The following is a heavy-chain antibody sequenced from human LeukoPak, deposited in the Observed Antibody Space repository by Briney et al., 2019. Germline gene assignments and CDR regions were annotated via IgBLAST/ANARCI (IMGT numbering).Heavy chain of an antibody. CDR1: GYTFTSYY. V-gene: IGHV1-46*01. CDR2: INPSGGST. D-gene: IGHD2-2*01. CDR3: ARDTSVVSRAPAAIFDP. J-gene: IGHJ5*02. Sequence: ASVKVSCKASGYTFTSYYMHWVRQAPGQGLEWMGMINPSGGSTSYAQKFQGRVTMTRDTSTSTVYMELSSLRSEDTAVYYCARDTSVVSRAPAAIFDPWGQGTLVTVSS.